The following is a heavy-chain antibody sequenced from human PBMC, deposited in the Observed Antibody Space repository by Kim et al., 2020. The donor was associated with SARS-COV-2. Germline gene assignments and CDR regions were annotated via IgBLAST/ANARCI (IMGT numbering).Heavy chain of an antibody. J-gene: IGHJ4*02. V-gene: IGHV4-59*01. D-gene: IGHD3-22*01. CDR3: ASGGYDSSGYYYDY. Sequence: TPSLKSRVTISVDTSKNQFSLKLSSVTAADTAVYYCASGGYDSSGYYYDYWGQGTLVTVSS.